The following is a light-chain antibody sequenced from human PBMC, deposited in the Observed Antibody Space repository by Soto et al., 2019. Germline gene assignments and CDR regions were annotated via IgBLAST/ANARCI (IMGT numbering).Light chain of an antibody. CDR3: QKHYTWPPIR. V-gene: IGKV3-15*01. CDR1: QSGSIT. CDR2: DTS. Sequence: VVVKHSPAALSVSKLERAALSCRASQSGSITLAWYQQKPGTEPRLLIYDTSTRATGIPARFSGSGSGTEFTLTISSLQSEDFGVCYCQKHYTWPPIRFGQVALLE. J-gene: IGKJ5*01.